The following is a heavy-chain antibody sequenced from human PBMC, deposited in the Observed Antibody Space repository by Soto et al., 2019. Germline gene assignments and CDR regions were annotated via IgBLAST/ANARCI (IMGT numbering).Heavy chain of an antibody. Sequence: GVSMWLSCVACGFSFSSYTRRWARRATGKGLEWVSAISGSGGSPSYADSVQGRFTISRDNPKKTLYLQMNSLRAEDTAVYYCAKARCTTSNCYVPAYWCQGT. CDR3: AKARCTTSNCYVPAY. CDR2: ISGSGGSP. CDR1: GFSFSSYT. J-gene: IGHJ4*02. D-gene: IGHD2-8*01. V-gene: IGHV3-23*01.